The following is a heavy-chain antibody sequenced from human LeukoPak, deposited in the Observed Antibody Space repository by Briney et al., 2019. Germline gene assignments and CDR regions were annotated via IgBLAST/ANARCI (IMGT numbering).Heavy chain of an antibody. J-gene: IGHJ6*02. V-gene: IGHV4-59*12. Sequence: PSETLSLTCTVSGGSISNYYWSWIRQPPGKGLEWIGYISYSGSTKYNPSLQSRVTMSVDTSKNQFSLKLTSVTVADTAVYYCARETGTSNMDVWGQGTTVTVSS. CDR3: ARETGTSNMDV. D-gene: IGHD1-7*01. CDR1: GGSISNYY. CDR2: ISYSGST.